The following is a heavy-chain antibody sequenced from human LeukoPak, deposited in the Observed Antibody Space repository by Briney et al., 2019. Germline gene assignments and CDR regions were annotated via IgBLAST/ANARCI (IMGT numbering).Heavy chain of an antibody. V-gene: IGHV4-39*01. CDR2: IYYSGST. J-gene: IGHJ3*02. Sequence: SETLSLTCTVSGGSISSSSYYWGWIRQPPGKGLEWIGSIYYSGSTYYNPSLKSRVTISVDTSKNQFSLKLSSVTAADTAVYYCARRAMELPSDIWGQGTMVTVSS. CDR1: GGSISSSSYY. D-gene: IGHD1-7*01. CDR3: ARRAMELPSDI.